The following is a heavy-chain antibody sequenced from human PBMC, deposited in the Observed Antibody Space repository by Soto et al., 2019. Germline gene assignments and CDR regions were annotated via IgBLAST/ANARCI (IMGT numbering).Heavy chain of an antibody. Sequence: QVHLVQSGAEVKKPGASVKVSCKGSGYDFTTYGITWVRQAPGQGLEWMAWISAHNGNTDYAQKLQGRVTVTRDTSTGTADMELRSLRADDTAVYYGARGRYGDYWGQGALVTVSS. J-gene: IGHJ4*02. CDR3: ARGRYGDY. CDR2: ISAHNGNT. D-gene: IGHD1-1*01. CDR1: GYDFTTYG. V-gene: IGHV1-18*01.